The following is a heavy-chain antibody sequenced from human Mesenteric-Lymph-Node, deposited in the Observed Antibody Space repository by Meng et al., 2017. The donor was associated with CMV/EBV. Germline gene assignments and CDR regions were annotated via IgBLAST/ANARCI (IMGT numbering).Heavy chain of an antibody. CDR2: ITGSGETT. Sequence: GESLKISCAASGFTFNTYAMSWVRQAPGKGLEWVSSITGSGETTYYADSVKGRFTISRDNAKNSLYLQMNSLRAEDTAVYYCARESYDFWSGYQGGVDYWGQGTLVTVSS. D-gene: IGHD3-3*01. J-gene: IGHJ4*02. CDR1: GFTFNTYA. V-gene: IGHV3-23*01. CDR3: ARESYDFWSGYQGGVDY.